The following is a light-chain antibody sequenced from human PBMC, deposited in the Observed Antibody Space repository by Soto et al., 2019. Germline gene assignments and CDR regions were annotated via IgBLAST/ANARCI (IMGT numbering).Light chain of an antibody. J-gene: IGKJ1*01. CDR1: QSVSSSY. CDR3: QQYGSSTRT. Sequence: EIVLTQSPGTLSLSPGERATLSCRASQSVSSSYLAWYQQKPGQAPRLLIYGASSRATGIPDRFSGSGSGTDFTLTISRLEPEDLAVDYCQQYGSSTRTFGQGTKVDIK. CDR2: GAS. V-gene: IGKV3-20*01.